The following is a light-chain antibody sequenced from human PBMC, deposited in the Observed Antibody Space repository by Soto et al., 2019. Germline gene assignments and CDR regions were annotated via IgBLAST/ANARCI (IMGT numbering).Light chain of an antibody. Sequence: QSALTQPPSASGTPGQRVTMSCSGSSSNIGSNYVYWYQQLPGTAPKLLIYRNNQRPSGVPDRFSGSKSGTAASLAISGLRSEYEADYYCAAWDDSLSGRVFGGGTKLTVL. V-gene: IGLV1-47*01. CDR3: AAWDDSLSGRV. CDR2: RNN. CDR1: SSNIGSNY. J-gene: IGLJ3*02.